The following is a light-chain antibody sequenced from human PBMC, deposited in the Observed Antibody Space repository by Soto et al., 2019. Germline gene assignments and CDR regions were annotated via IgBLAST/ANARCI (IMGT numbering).Light chain of an antibody. CDR2: EVS. Sequence: EIVLTQSPGTLSFSPGERATLACRCSQSIGSMSLAWYQQKPGQAPRLLIYEVSTRATGIPDRISGSGSGTDFTLTISRLEPEDFAVYYCQQYGSIPWTFGQGTKVDI. CDR1: QSIGSMS. J-gene: IGKJ1*01. V-gene: IGKV3-20*01. CDR3: QQYGSIPWT.